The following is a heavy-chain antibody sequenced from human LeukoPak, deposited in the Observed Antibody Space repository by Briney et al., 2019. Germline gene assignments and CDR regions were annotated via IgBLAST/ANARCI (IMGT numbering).Heavy chain of an antibody. CDR3: ARGGYCSGGSCRRFDP. J-gene: IGHJ5*02. CDR1: GYTFTGYY. D-gene: IGHD2-15*01. CDR2: INPNSGGT. Sequence: ASVKVSCEASGYTFTGYYMHWVRQAPGQGLEWMGWINPNSGGTNYAQKFQGRVTMTRDTSISTAYMELSRLRSDDTAVYYCARGGYCSGGSCRRFDPWGQGTLVTVSS. V-gene: IGHV1-2*02.